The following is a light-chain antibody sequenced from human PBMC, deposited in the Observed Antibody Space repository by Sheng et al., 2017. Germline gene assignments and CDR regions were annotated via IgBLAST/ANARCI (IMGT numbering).Light chain of an antibody. J-gene: IGKJ2*01. V-gene: IGKV1-5*03. CDR3: QQANSFPYT. CDR2: KAS. CDR1: QSISSW. Sequence: DIQMTQSPSTLSASVGDRVTITCRASQSISSWLAWYQQKPGKAPKLLIYKASSLEGGVPSRFSGSTSGTDFTLTISSLQPEDVATYYCQQANSFPYTFGQGTKLEIK.